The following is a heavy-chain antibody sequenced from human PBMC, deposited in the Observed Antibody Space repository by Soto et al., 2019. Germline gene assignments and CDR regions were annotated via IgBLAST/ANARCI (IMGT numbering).Heavy chain of an antibody. CDR1: GVSISRGAHY. V-gene: IGHV4-61*08. Sequence: ETLSLTCTVSGVSISRGAHYWSWVRQHPGKGLEWIGFIFYTGTTNYNPSLKSRVTMSADTSKNQFSLKLNSVTAADTAVYYCARMNYYDTSGYPFDYWGQGMMVTVSS. J-gene: IGHJ4*02. CDR3: ARMNYYDTSGYPFDY. D-gene: IGHD3-22*01. CDR2: IFYTGTT.